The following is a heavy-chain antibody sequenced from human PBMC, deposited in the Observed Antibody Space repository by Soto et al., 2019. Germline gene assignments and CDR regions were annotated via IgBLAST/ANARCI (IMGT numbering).Heavy chain of an antibody. V-gene: IGHV3-13*01. Sequence: GGSLRLSCEASGFTFSGFDMHWVRQPTGKGLEWVSGIGTAGDTYYAVSVKGRFTISRDNAKNSLSLQMNSLRAGDMAVYFCAKSQEIGTHFFGSWGQGTQVTVSS. CDR2: IGTAGDT. CDR3: AKSQEIGTHFFGS. CDR1: GFTFSGFD. J-gene: IGHJ4*02. D-gene: IGHD6-13*01.